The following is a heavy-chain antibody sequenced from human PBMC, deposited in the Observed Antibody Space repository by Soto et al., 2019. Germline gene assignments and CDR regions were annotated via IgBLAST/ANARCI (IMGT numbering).Heavy chain of an antibody. J-gene: IGHJ6*02. V-gene: IGHV4-59*01. CDR3: ARDTSGRWRDYHYGLDV. D-gene: IGHD2-15*01. Sequence: QVQLQESGPGLVKTSETLSLTCTVSGGSISSYYWTWIRQSPEKGLEWIGYVFYSGSTNYNPSLKSRVIILIDRSKNQFSLNLTSVTTADTAVYYCARDTSGRWRDYHYGLDVWGPGTTVTVSS. CDR2: VFYSGST. CDR1: GGSISSYY.